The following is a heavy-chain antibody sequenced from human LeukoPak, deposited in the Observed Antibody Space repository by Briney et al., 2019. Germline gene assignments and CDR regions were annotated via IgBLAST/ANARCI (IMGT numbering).Heavy chain of an antibody. CDR1: GGSISSNY. D-gene: IGHD6-19*01. CDR3: ARDYSSGWYPLDY. CDR2: ISYSGGT. J-gene: IGHJ4*01. V-gene: IGHV4-59*01. Sequence: PSETLSLTCSVSGGSISSNYWSWIRQPPGRGLEWIGYISYSGGTYYNPSLRSRVTISVDTSKNQLSLKLTSVTAADTAVYCCARDYSSGWYPLDYWGHGTLVTVSS.